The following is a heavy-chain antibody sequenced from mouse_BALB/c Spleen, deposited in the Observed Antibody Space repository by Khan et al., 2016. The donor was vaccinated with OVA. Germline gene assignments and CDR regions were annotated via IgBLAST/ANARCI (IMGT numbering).Heavy chain of an antibody. CDR1: GFSLTSYG. D-gene: IGHD1-2*01. CDR2: IWGDGST. Sequence: QVQLNESGPGLVAPSQSLSITCTVSGFSLTSYGVNWVRQPPGKGLEWLGVIWGDGSTNYHSTLMSRLSISKDNSQSQVFLKLSSLQTDDTATYYCAKWGTANYYAMDYWGQGTSVTVSS. V-gene: IGHV2-3*01. CDR3: AKWGTANYYAMDY. J-gene: IGHJ4*01.